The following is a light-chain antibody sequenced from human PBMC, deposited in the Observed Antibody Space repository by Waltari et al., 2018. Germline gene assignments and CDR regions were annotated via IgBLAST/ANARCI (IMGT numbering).Light chain of an antibody. J-gene: IGLJ2*01. CDR1: SGSVSSNYY. V-gene: IGLV8-61*01. CDR3: VLYMNNSVWV. CDR2: DTN. Sequence: QTVVTQEPSFSVSPGGTVTPTCGLRSGSVSSNYYPSWYQQTPGQPPRTLIYDTNTRSSVVPDRFSGSILGNKASLTITGAQADDESLYYCVLYMNNSVWVFGGGTELTVL.